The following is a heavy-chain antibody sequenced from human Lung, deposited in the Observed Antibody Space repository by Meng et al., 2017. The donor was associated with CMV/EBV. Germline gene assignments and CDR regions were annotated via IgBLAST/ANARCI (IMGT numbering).Heavy chain of an antibody. CDR1: GFTVSRNS. V-gene: IGHV3-53*01. D-gene: IGHD2-15*01. CDR2: IYYDDST. J-gene: IGHJ4*02. CDR3: ARRDDLLGFDY. Sequence: GSLRLSCAISGFTVSRNSMSWVRQAPGKGLEWVSVIYYDDSTYYADSVKGRFTMSRDSSMNTVFLQMNSLRVEDTAVYYCARRDDLLGFDYWGQGTLVTVSS.